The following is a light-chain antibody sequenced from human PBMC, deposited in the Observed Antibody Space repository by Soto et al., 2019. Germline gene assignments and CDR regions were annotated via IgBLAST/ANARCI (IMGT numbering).Light chain of an antibody. CDR3: QQRSNGPPEVT. Sequence: EIVLTQSPDTLSLSPGERATLSCRASQSVSSPLAWYQQKPGQAPRLLIYDASNRATGITARFSGSGSVTDFTLTISSIEPEAVAFYYCQQRSNGPPEVTFGPGTKSDIK. CDR2: DAS. V-gene: IGKV3-11*01. CDR1: QSVSSP. J-gene: IGKJ3*01.